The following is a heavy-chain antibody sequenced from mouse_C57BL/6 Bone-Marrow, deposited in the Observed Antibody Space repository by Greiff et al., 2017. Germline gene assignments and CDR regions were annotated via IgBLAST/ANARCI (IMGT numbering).Heavy chain of an antibody. V-gene: IGHV1-5*01. CDR1: GYTFTSYW. J-gene: IGHJ1*03. CDR3: TRDHYGSSYWYFDV. CDR2: IYPGNSDT. D-gene: IGHD1-1*01. Sequence: EVHLVESGTVLARPGASVKMSCKTSGYTFTSYWMHWVKQRPGQGLEWIGAIYPGNSDTSYNQKFKGKAKLTAVTSASTAYMELSSLTNEDSAVYYCTRDHYGSSYWYFDVWGTGTTVTVSS.